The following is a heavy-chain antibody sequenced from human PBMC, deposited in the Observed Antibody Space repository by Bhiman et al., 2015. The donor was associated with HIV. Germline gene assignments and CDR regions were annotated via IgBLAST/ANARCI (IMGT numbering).Heavy chain of an antibody. Sequence: EVQLVESGGGLVQPGGSLRLSCAASGFTFSSYWMHWVRQGPGKGLVWVSRINSDGSSTSYADSVKGRFTISRDNAKNTLYLQMNSLRAEDTAVYYCARDGSCTNGVCRPYYYYGMDVWGQGTTVTVSS. CDR2: INSDGSST. J-gene: IGHJ6*02. D-gene: IGHD2-8*01. CDR3: ARDGSCTNGVCRPYYYYGMDV. CDR1: GFTFSSYW. V-gene: IGHV3-74*01.